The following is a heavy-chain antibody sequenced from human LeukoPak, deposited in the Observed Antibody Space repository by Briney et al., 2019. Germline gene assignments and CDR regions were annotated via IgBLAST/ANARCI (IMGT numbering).Heavy chain of an antibody. J-gene: IGHJ4*02. CDR3: AKDFLTYYYDSSGYYLDY. CDR2: ISYDGSNK. CDR1: GFTFSSYA. V-gene: IGHV3-30-3*01. Sequence: GRSLRLSCAASGFTFSSYAMHWVRQAPGKGLEWVAVISYDGSNKYYADSVKGRFTISRDNSKNTLYLQMNSLRAEDTAVYYCAKDFLTYYYDSSGYYLDYWGQGTLVTVSS. D-gene: IGHD3-22*01.